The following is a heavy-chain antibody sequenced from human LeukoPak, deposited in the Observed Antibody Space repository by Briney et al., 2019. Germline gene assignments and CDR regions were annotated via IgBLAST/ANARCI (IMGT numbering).Heavy chain of an antibody. V-gene: IGHV3-48*03. D-gene: IGHD6-19*01. Sequence: PGGSLRFSGAASGFTFSSYEMNWVRQAPGKGLEWVSYISSSGSTVYCADSVKGRFTISRDNAKNSLYLQMNSLRAEDTAVYYCASGIQWLLQPWGAFDIWGEGTIVPVSS. CDR1: GFTFSSYE. J-gene: IGHJ3*02. CDR2: ISSSGSTV. CDR3: ASGIQWLLQPWGAFDI.